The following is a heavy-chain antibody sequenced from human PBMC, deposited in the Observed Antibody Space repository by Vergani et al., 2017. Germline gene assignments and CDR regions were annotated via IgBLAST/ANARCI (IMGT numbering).Heavy chain of an antibody. D-gene: IGHD4-17*01. V-gene: IGHV1-2*02. CDR2: INPNSGGT. CDR3: ARMPVVYGDYRGGWFDP. Sequence: QVQLVQSGAEVKKPGASVKVSCKASGYTFTGYYMHWVRQAPGQGLEWMGWINPNSGGTNYAQKFQGRVTMTRDTSISTAYMELSRLGSDDTAVYYCARMPVVYGDYRGGWFDPWGQGTLVTVSS. CDR1: GYTFTGYY. J-gene: IGHJ5*02.